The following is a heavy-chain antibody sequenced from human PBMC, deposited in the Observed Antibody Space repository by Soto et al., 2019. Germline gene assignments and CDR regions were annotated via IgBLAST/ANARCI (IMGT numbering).Heavy chain of an antibody. D-gene: IGHD3-3*01. Sequence: SETLSLTCAVHGGSFSGYYWSWIRQPPGKGLEWIGEINHSGSTNYNPSLKSRVTISVDTSKNQFSLKLSSVTAVDTAVYYCARSLRFLEWLLYYGMDVWGQGTTVTVSS. J-gene: IGHJ6*02. CDR3: ARSLRFLEWLLYYGMDV. V-gene: IGHV4-34*01. CDR1: GGSFSGYY. CDR2: INHSGST.